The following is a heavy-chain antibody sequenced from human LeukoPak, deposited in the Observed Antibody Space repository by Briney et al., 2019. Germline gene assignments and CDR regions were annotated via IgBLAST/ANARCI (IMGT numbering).Heavy chain of an antibody. Sequence: GRSLRLSCAASGFTFSNYGMHWVRQAPGKGLEWVAVISYDGSNQYYADSVKGRFTISRDNSKNTLYLQMNSLRAEDTAVYYCAKDIVVVTAIFGMDVWGQGTTVTVSS. J-gene: IGHJ6*02. CDR2: ISYDGSNQ. CDR1: GFTFSNYG. CDR3: AKDIVVVTAIFGMDV. D-gene: IGHD2-21*02. V-gene: IGHV3-30*18.